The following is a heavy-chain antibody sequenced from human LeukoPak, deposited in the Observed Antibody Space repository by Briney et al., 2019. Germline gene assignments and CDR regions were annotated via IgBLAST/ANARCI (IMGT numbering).Heavy chain of an antibody. V-gene: IGHV3-74*01. CDR3: ASGSGDYGDPFDY. D-gene: IGHD4-17*01. Sequence: GGSLRLSCSAYGLTFSSHWMHWVRQAPGKGLVWVARINGDGSETNYAGSVRGRFTISRDNAKSTLYLQMNSLRAEDTAVYYCASGSGDYGDPFDYWGQGTLVTVSS. J-gene: IGHJ4*02. CDR2: INGDGSET. CDR1: GLTFSSHW.